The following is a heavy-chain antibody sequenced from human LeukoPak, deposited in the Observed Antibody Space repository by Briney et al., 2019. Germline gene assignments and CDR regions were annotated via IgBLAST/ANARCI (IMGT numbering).Heavy chain of an antibody. D-gene: IGHD5-12*01. Sequence: GGSLRLSCVVSGFTVTSNYMDWVRQAPGKGLEWVSVIYSGGSTYYADSVKGRFTISRDNSKNTLYLQMNSLRAEDMAVYYCARHDGGYGPFDYWGQGTLVTVSS. CDR1: GFTVTSNY. J-gene: IGHJ4*02. CDR2: IYSGGST. V-gene: IGHV3-53*01. CDR3: ARHDGGYGPFDY.